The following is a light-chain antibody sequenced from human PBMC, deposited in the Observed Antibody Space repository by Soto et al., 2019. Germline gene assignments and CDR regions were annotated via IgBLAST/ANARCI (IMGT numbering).Light chain of an antibody. CDR3: QPYGSSPRT. Sequence: EIVLTQSPGTLSLSPGERASLSCRASQSVSGTYLAWYQQKAGQAPRLLIYGASTRATGIPDRFSGSGSGTDFTLTISRLEPEDFAVYYCQPYGSSPRTFGQGTKMEI. CDR1: QSVSGTY. CDR2: GAS. J-gene: IGKJ2*01. V-gene: IGKV3-20*01.